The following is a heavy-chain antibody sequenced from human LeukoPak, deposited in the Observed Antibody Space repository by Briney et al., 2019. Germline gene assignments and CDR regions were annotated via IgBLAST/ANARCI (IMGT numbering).Heavy chain of an antibody. D-gene: IGHD2-15*01. Sequence: PGESLKISCQGSGYSFSNYWIGWVRQLPGKGLEWMGVVYPYDSDVRYSPAFEGQVTISADKSISTAYLHWGSLKASDTVMYFCAKQGGLDWDQGTLVTVSS. CDR3: AKQGGLD. CDR1: GYSFSNYW. J-gene: IGHJ4*02. V-gene: IGHV5-51*01. CDR2: VYPYDSDV.